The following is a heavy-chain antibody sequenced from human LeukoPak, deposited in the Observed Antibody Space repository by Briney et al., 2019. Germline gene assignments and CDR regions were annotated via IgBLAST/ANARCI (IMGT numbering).Heavy chain of an antibody. CDR3: ETKQWLAPPPDS. D-gene: IGHD6-19*01. V-gene: IGHV3-74*01. CDR2: INTDGTVT. Sequence: GGSLRLSCAASGCTFSKYWMLWVRQAPGKGLESVSRINTDGTVTTYADSVKGRFTVSRDNADNTMFLQMNIVRVEDTAVYYCETKQWLAPPPDSWGQGTPVTVSS. J-gene: IGHJ4*02. CDR1: GCTFSKYW.